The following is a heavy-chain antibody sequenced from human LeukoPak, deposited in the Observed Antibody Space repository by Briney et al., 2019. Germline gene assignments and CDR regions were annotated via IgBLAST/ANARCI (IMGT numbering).Heavy chain of an antibody. CDR1: GYTFTSNY. CDR3: ARDPGRRFGEANDY. V-gene: IGHV1-46*01. D-gene: IGHD3-10*01. J-gene: IGHJ4*02. CDR2: ISPSGGST. Sequence: GASVKVSCKAFGYTFTSNYMHWVRQAPGQGPEWMGVISPSGGSTTYAQKFQSRVTLTRDMSTSTDYLELSSLRAEDTAVYYCARDPGRRFGEANDYWGQGTLVTVSS.